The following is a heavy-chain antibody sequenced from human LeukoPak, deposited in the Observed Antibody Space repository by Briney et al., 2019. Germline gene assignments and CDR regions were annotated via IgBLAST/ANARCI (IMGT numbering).Heavy chain of an antibody. CDR2: ISGSGTDT. D-gene: IGHD6-13*01. CDR3: ARDATGSSWYMEGFDP. V-gene: IGHV3-23*01. CDR1: GFTFG. Sequence: GGSLRLSCAASGFTFGMSWVRQAPGKGLEWVSSISGSGTDTYCADSVKGRFTISRDNSKNTLYLQMNSLRAEDTAVYYCARDATGSSWYMEGFDPWGQGTLVTVSS. J-gene: IGHJ5*02.